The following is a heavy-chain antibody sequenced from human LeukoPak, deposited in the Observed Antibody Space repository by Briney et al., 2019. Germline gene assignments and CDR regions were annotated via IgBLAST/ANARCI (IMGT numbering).Heavy chain of an antibody. CDR3: ARGSSNYGYTFDI. D-gene: IGHD4-11*01. CDR2: ISSSSSYI. J-gene: IGHJ3*02. V-gene: IGHV3-21*03. CDR1: GFTVSSNY. Sequence: GGSLRLSCAASGFTVSSNYMNWVRQAPGKGLEWVSSISSSSSYIYYADSVKGRFTISRDNAKNSLYLHMNSLRVDDTAVYYCARGSSNYGYTFDIWGQGTMVTVSS.